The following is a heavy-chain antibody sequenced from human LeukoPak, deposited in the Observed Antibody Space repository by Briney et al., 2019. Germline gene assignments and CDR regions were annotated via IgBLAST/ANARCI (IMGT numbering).Heavy chain of an antibody. J-gene: IGHJ6*04. Sequence: PSQTLSLTCIVSGDSITSRAYYRSWIRQHPGTGLEWIGYIYHSGSTYYNPSLMTRVTMSVDTSKNQFSLKLTSVTAADTAVYYCARDLFVGGLDVWGKGTTVTVSS. CDR1: GDSITSRAYY. CDR2: IYHSGST. V-gene: IGHV4-31*03. CDR3: ARDLFVGGLDV. D-gene: IGHD3-16*01.